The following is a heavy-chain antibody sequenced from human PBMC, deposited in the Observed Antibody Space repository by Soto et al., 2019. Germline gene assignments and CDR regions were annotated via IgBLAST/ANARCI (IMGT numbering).Heavy chain of an antibody. CDR1: VFTFSSYS. V-gene: IGHV3-21*01. D-gene: IGHD1-26*01. CDR3: ARGPLVVGWVILDYHYYGMQV. Sequence: VGSLRLSCASSVFTFSSYSMNWVRHSPGKWLEWVSSISSSSSYIYYADSVKGRFTISRDNAKNSLSLQMNSLRAEDTAVYYCARGPLVVGWVILDYHYYGMQVLGQGTTVNVSS. J-gene: IGHJ6*01. CDR2: ISSSSSYI.